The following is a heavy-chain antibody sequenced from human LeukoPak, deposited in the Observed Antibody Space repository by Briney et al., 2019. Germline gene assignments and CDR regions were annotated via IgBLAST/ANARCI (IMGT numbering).Heavy chain of an antibody. CDR2: IYYSGST. J-gene: IGHJ4*02. Sequence: ASETLSLTCTVSAGSISSSSYYWGWIRQPPGKGLEWIGSIYYSGSTHYNPSLKSRVTISVDTSKNQFSLKLSSVTAADTAVYYCARDGEMATIENYFDYWGQGTLVTVS. CDR3: ARDGEMATIENYFDY. D-gene: IGHD5-24*01. CDR1: AGSISSSSYY. V-gene: IGHV4-39*07.